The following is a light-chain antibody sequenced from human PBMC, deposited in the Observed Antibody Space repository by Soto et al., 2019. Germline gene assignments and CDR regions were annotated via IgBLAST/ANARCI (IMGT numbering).Light chain of an antibody. Sequence: QSVLTQPRSVSGTPGQSVTICCSGTSSDVGGYDYVSWCQQHPGKAPKLVIYDVTKRPSGVPDRFSGSKSGNTASLTISGLQAEDEADYYRCSYAGTYTNYVFGTGTKVTVL. CDR3: CSYAGTYTNYV. CDR2: DVT. J-gene: IGLJ1*01. V-gene: IGLV2-11*01. CDR1: SSDVGGYDY.